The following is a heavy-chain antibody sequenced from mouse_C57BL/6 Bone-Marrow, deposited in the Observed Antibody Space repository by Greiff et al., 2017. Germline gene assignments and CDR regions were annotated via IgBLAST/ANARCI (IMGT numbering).Heavy chain of an antibody. Sequence: DVHLVESGGDLVKPGGSLKLSCAASGFTFSSYGMSWVRQTPDKRLEWVATICSGGSYTYYPDSVKGRFTISRDTAKNTLYLQLSSLKSEDTAMYYCASPASETAMDYWGQGTSVTVSS. CDR1: GFTFSSYG. J-gene: IGHJ4*01. CDR2: ICSGGSYT. CDR3: ASPASETAMDY. V-gene: IGHV5-6*01. D-gene: IGHD3-2*02.